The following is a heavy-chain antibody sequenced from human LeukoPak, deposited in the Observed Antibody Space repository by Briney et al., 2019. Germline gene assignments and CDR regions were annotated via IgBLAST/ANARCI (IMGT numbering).Heavy chain of an antibody. CDR1: GFTFSNAW. CDR3: TIDIPTRPLGDYYYYMDV. V-gene: IGHV3-15*01. J-gene: IGHJ6*03. CDR2: TKSKTDGGTT. D-gene: IGHD3-10*01. Sequence: PGGSLRLSCAASGFTFSNAWMSWFRQAPGKGLECVGRTKSKTDGGTTDYAAPVKGRFTISRDDSKNTLYLQMNSLKTEDTAVYYCTIDIPTRPLGDYYYYMDVWGKGTTVTVSS.